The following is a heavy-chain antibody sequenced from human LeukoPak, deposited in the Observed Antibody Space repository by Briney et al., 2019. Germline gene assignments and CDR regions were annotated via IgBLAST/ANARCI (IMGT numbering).Heavy chain of an antibody. D-gene: IGHD3-9*01. CDR1: GFTFSSYS. CDR2: ISSSSTI. Sequence: GGSLRLSCAASGFTFSSYSMNWVRQAPGKGLEWVSYISSSSTIYYADSVKGRFTISRDNAKNSLYLQMNSLRAEDTAVYYCARGQSYYYDILTGYYRFDYWGQGTLVTVSS. V-gene: IGHV3-48*01. J-gene: IGHJ4*02. CDR3: ARGQSYYYDILTGYYRFDY.